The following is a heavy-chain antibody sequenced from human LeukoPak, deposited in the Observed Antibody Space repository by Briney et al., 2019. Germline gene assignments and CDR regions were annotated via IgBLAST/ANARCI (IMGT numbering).Heavy chain of an antibody. J-gene: IGHJ6*02. Sequence: SETLSLTCTVSGGSISSYYWSWIRQPPGKGLEWIGYIYYSGSTNCNPSLKSRVTISVDTSKNQFSLKLSSVTAADTAVYYCARLALFYYGSGSYGYYGMDVWGQGTTVTVSS. V-gene: IGHV4-59*01. D-gene: IGHD3-10*01. CDR3: ARLALFYYGSGSYGYYGMDV. CDR1: GGSISSYY. CDR2: IYYSGST.